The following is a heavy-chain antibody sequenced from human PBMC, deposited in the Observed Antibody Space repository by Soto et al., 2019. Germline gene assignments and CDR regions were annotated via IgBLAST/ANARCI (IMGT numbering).Heavy chain of an antibody. Sequence: SETLSLTCTVSGGSISGYYWSWIRQPPGKGLEWIGYIYHSGSTNYNPSLKSRVTLSLDTSKNEFSLRLNSVTAADTAVYYCARHSWLQLLPQYWGQGTLVTVSS. V-gene: IGHV4-59*08. CDR2: IYHSGST. D-gene: IGHD5-12*01. CDR3: ARHSWLQLLPQY. CDR1: GGSISGYY. J-gene: IGHJ1*01.